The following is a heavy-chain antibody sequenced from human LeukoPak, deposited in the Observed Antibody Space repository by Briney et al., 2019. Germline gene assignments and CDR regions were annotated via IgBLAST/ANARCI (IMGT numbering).Heavy chain of an antibody. CDR1: GFTFGDYA. Sequence: GGSLRLSCTASGFTFGDYAMSWFRQAPEKGLEWVGFIRSKEYGGASEYAASVKGRFTISRDDSKSIAYLQMNSLKTEDTAVYFCTRDGGVGYPSSGGGGLYNFDCWGPGTLVTVSS. V-gene: IGHV3-49*03. J-gene: IGHJ4*02. CDR3: TRDGGVGYPSSGGGGLYNFDC. CDR2: IRSKEYGGAS. D-gene: IGHD3-16*01.